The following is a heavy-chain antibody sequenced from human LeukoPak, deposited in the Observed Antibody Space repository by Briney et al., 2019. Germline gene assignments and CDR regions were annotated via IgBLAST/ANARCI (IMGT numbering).Heavy chain of an antibody. V-gene: IGHV3-7*01. CDR1: GFTFSRYW. J-gene: IGHJ4*02. CDR3: VNYDTTTGQSDY. CDR2: IKQDGSEK. Sequence: GGSLRLSCGASGFTFSRYWMSWVRQAPGKGLEWVANIKQDGSEKHYVDSVKGRFTISRDNDENALFLQMNNLRAEDTAIYYCVNYDTTTGQSDYWGQGTLVPVSS. D-gene: IGHD2-8*01.